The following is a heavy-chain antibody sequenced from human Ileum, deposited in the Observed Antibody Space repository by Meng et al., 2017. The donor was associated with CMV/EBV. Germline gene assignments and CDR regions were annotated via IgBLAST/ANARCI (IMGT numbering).Heavy chain of an antibody. J-gene: IGHJ4*01. CDR1: ADSIRSNRY. Sequence: SGTLSLTCTVSADSIRSNRYGSGVRQLPGNRIDTIRDIYPRATPNFNPSLTSRVTMSVDTSKNQFFLTLTSVTAADTAIYFCATNFDY. CDR2: IYPRATP. CDR3: ATNFDY. V-gene: IGHV4-4*02.